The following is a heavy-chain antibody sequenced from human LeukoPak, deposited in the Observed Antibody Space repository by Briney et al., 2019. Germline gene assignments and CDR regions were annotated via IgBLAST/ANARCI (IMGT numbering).Heavy chain of an antibody. Sequence: GESLKISSKGSGYSFSNYRIGWVRQMPGKGLEWMGMIFPGDSDIRYSPSFEGQVTISADKSISTAYLQWSSLKASDTAMYYCARHGSSYYEPRYNWLDPWGQGTLVTVSS. V-gene: IGHV5-51*01. CDR3: ARHGSSYYEPRYNWLDP. CDR1: GYSFSNYR. J-gene: IGHJ5*02. D-gene: IGHD3-16*01. CDR2: IFPGDSDI.